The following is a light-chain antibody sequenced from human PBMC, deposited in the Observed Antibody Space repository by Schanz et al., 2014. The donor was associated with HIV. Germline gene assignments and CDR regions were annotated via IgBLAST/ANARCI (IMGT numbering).Light chain of an antibody. V-gene: IGKV3-20*01. CDR2: GAS. CDR1: QSVLSDY. Sequence: EIVLTQSPATLYVSPGERATLSCRASQSVLSDYLAWLQQKPGQAPRLLIYGASFRATGIPDRFSGSGSGTDFTLTISRLDPEDFAVYYWQEYGSSPPITFGQGTRLEIK. CDR3: QEYGSSPPIT. J-gene: IGKJ5*01.